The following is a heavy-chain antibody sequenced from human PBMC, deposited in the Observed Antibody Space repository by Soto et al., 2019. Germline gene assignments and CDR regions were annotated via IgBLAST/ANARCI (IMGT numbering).Heavy chain of an antibody. CDR3: ATDKGFYGASDYGDH. V-gene: IGHV3-15*01. Sequence: EGSLRLSCAASGFIFRTTRMNWVRQAPGKGLEWVGRIRTKTYGETTDYAAPVKGRFTISRDDSRNTVFLEMNSLRTEDSAVYYCATDKGFYGASDYGDHWGQGTLITDPS. CDR2: IRTKTYGETT. CDR1: GFIFRTTR. J-gene: IGHJ4*02. D-gene: IGHD3-22*01.